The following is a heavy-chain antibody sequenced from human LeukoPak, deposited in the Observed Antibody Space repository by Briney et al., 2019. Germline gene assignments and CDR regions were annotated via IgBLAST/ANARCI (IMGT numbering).Heavy chain of an antibody. J-gene: IGHJ4*02. CDR3: ARGWKTYDFLSSSPRGYFDY. V-gene: IGHV4-34*01. CDR1: GGSLNDYC. CDR2: MNHLLTT. Sequence: SQTLSLTCDVHGGSLNDYCWNWIRQTPGKGLEWIGHMNHLLTTTYSPSLEGRVTISLDKSKSQFSLNLTSVTAADTAIYYCARGWKTYDFLSSSPRGYFDYWSQGTLVTVSS. D-gene: IGHD3-3*01.